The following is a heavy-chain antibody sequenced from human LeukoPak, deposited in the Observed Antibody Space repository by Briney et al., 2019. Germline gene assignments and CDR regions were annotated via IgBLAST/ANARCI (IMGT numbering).Heavy chain of an antibody. J-gene: IGHJ4*02. CDR2: IYSGDTT. CDR3: ARLIKWSSDY. Sequence: PGGSLRLSCAASGFTVSSNYMSWVRQAPGKGPEWVSVIYSGDTTYYADSVKGRFTISRHNARNTLYLQMNSLRTEDTARYYCARLIKWSSDYWGQGTLVTVSS. V-gene: IGHV3-53*04. CDR1: GFTVSSNY. D-gene: IGHD2-15*01.